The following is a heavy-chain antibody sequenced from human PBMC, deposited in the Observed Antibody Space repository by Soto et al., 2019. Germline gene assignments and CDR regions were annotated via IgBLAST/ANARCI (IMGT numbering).Heavy chain of an antibody. D-gene: IGHD3-16*02. Sequence: SETLSLTCTVSGGSISSGGYYWSWIRQHPGKGLEWIGYIYYSGSTYYNPSLKSRVTISVDTSKNQFSLKLSSVTAADTAVYYCARVPYDYIWGSYRPHFDYWGQGTLVTVSS. CDR2: IYYSGST. V-gene: IGHV4-31*03. J-gene: IGHJ4*02. CDR3: ARVPYDYIWGSYRPHFDY. CDR1: GGSISSGGYY.